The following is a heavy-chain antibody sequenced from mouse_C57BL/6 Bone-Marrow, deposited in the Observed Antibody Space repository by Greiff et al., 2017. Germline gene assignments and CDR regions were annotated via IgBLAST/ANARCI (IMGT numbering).Heavy chain of an antibody. CDR2: IDPSDSYT. CDR1: GYTFTSYW. CDR3: ARRGGLLPLFDY. Sequence: QVQLQQSGAELVMPGASVKLSCKASGYTFTSYWMHWVKQRPGQGLEWIGEIDPSDSYTNYNQKFKGKSTLTVDKSSSTAYMQLSSLTSEDSAVYYCARRGGLLPLFDYWGQGTTLTVSS. D-gene: IGHD2-3*01. J-gene: IGHJ2*01. V-gene: IGHV1-69*01.